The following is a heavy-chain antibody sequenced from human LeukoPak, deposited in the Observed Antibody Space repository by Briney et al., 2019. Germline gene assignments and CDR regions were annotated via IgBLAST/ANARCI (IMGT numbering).Heavy chain of an antibody. V-gene: IGHV4-59*01. Sequence: SETLSLTCTVSGGTISSYYWSWIRQPPGKGLEWIGYIYYSGSTNYNPSLKSRVTISVATSKNQFSLKLSSVTAADTAVYYCARDPDDYGAFDIWGQGTMVTVSS. CDR1: GGTISSYY. J-gene: IGHJ3*02. D-gene: IGHD4-17*01. CDR2: IYYSGST. CDR3: ARDPDDYGAFDI.